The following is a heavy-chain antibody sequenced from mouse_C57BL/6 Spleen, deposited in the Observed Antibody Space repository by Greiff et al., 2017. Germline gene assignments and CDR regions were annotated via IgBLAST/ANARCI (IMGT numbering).Heavy chain of an antibody. CDR3: ARARNWDSYYAMDY. D-gene: IGHD4-1*01. CDR1: GYTFTDYY. Sequence: VMLVESGAELVRPGASVKLSCKASGYTFTDYYINWVNQRPGQGLEWIARIYPGTGNTYYNEKFKGKATLTAEKSSSTAYMQLSSLTSEDSAVYFCARARNWDSYYAMDYWGQGTSVTVSS. J-gene: IGHJ4*01. V-gene: IGHV1-76*01. CDR2: IYPGTGNT.